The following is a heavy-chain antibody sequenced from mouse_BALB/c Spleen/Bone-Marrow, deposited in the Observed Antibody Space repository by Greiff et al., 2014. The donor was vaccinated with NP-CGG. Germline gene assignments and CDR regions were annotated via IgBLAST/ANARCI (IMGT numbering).Heavy chain of an antibody. V-gene: IGHV5-6-5*01. D-gene: IGHD1-2*01. CDR1: GITVSSYT. CDR3: ARHYGYVDAMDY. J-gene: IGHJ4*01. CDR2: ITGGGTT. Sequence: EVQLQESGGGLVKPGESLKFSCAASGITVSSYTMSWVRQTPEKRLEWVASITGGGTTYYPDSVEGRFTISRDNARNILYLQVSSLRSEDTAIYYCARHYGYVDAMDYWGQGTSVTVSS.